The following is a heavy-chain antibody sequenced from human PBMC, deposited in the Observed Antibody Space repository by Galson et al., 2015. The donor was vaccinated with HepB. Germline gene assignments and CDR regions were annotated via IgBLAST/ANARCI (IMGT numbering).Heavy chain of an antibody. CDR3: ARASIGYCSSTSCYRLCYFDY. CDR1: GFTFSSYA. Sequence: SLRLSCAASGFTFSSYAMHWVRQAPGKGLEWVAVISYDGSNKYYADSVKGRFTTSRDNSKNTLYLQMNSLRAEDTAVYYCARASIGYCSSTSCYRLCYFDYWGQGTPVTVSS. D-gene: IGHD2-2*01. J-gene: IGHJ4*02. V-gene: IGHV3-30-3*01. CDR2: ISYDGSNK.